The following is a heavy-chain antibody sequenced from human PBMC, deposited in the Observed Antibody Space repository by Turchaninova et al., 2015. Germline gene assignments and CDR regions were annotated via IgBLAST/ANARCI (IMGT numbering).Heavy chain of an antibody. V-gene: IGHV3-53*01. Sequence: EVQLVESGGGLIQPGGSLGLHGAASALIVSNNYMSWVRQDPGKGPECVSVIYTGGGTYYADSVKGRFTISRDNSKNTLYLQMNSLRAEDTAVYYCARVGGYPLGAFDIWGQGTMVTVSS. CDR3: ARVGGYPLGAFDI. CDR2: IYTGGGT. CDR1: ALIVSNNY. D-gene: IGHD3-22*01. J-gene: IGHJ3*02.